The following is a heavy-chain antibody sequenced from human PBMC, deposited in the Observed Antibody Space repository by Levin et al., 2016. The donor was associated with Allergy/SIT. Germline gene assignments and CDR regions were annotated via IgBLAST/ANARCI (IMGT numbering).Heavy chain of an antibody. CDR2: IYHSGST. CDR3: ARAPGRVATIVGVDY. CDR1: GGSISSSNW. V-gene: IGHV4-4*02. D-gene: IGHD5-12*01. J-gene: IGHJ4*02. Sequence: SETLSLTCAVSGGSISSSNWWSWVRQPPGKGLEWIGEIYHSGSTNYNPSLKSRVTISVDKSKNQFSLKLSSVTAADTAVYYCARAPGRVATIVGVDYWGQGTLVTVSS.